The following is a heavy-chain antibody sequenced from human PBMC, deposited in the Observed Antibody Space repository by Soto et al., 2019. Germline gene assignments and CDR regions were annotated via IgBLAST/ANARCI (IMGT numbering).Heavy chain of an antibody. J-gene: IGHJ5*02. CDR1: GGTFSSYA. CDR2: IIPIFGTA. Sequence: SVKVSCKASGGTFSSYAISWVRQAPGQGLEWMGGIIPIFGTANYAQKFQGRVTITADESTSTAYMELSSLRSEDTAVYYCARDGAYTALRSETWFDPWGQGTLVTVSS. D-gene: IGHD5-18*01. CDR3: ARDGAYTALRSETWFDP. V-gene: IGHV1-69*13.